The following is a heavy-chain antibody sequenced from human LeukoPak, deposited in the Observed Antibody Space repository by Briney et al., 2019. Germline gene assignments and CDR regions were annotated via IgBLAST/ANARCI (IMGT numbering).Heavy chain of an antibody. J-gene: IGHJ4*02. CDR2: ISYDVGKN. CDR1: GFTFSSYG. V-gene: IGHV3-30*18. CDR3: AKDDYYDTSGYRD. Sequence: GGSLRLSCAASGFTFSSYGMHWVRHAPGKGLELVAVISYDVGKNYYADSVKGRFTISRDNSKNTLYLQMNSLRAEDTAVYYCAKDDYYDTSGYRDWGQGTLVTVSS. D-gene: IGHD3-22*01.